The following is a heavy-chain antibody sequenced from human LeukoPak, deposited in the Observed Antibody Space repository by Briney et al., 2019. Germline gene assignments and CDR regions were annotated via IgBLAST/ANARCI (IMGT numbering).Heavy chain of an antibody. CDR1: GYTFTGYY. Sequence: ASVKVSCKASGYTFTGYYMHWVRQAPGQGLEWMGWINPNSGGTNYAQKFQGRVTMTRDTSISTAYMELSRLRSDDTAVYYCARDPGEMATINPFGYYYYMDVWGKGTTVTISS. D-gene: IGHD5-24*01. CDR3: ARDPGEMATINPFGYYYYMDV. V-gene: IGHV1-2*02. J-gene: IGHJ6*03. CDR2: INPNSGGT.